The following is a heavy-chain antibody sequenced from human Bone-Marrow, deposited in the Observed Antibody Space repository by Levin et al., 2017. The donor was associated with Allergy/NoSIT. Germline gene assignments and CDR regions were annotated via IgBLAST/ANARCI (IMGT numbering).Heavy chain of an antibody. CDR3: ARVPAYSRRIQLWLKNSYYGMDV. Sequence: ASVKVSCKASGYTFTSYDINWVRQATGQGLEWMGWMNPNSGNTGYAQKFQGRVTMTRNTSISTAYMELSSLRSEDTAVYYCARVPAYSRRIQLWLKNSYYGMDVWGQGTTVTVSS. V-gene: IGHV1-8*01. CDR2: MNPNSGNT. J-gene: IGHJ6*02. CDR1: GYTFTSYD. D-gene: IGHD5-18*01.